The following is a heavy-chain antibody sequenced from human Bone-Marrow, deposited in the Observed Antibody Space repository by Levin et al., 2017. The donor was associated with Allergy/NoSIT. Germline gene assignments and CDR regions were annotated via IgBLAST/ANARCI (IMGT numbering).Heavy chain of an antibody. Sequence: PGGSLRLSCAASGFTFSSYSMNWVRQAPGKGLEWVSYISSGSSTKYYADSVKGRFTISRDNAKDSLYLQMNSLRDEDTAVYYCARGITTGRSAFDIWGLGTMVTVSS. D-gene: IGHD3-10*01. CDR2: ISSGSSTK. CDR3: ARGITTGRSAFDI. V-gene: IGHV3-48*02. J-gene: IGHJ3*02. CDR1: GFTFSSYS.